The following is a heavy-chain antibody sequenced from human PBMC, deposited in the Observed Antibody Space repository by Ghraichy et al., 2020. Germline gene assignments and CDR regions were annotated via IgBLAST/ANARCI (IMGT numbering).Heavy chain of an antibody. CDR3: TTHSYSSRIDF. CDR1: GFTFSNTW. J-gene: IGHJ4*02. CDR2: IEKKRDGGTT. V-gene: IGHV3-15*04. D-gene: IGHD6-13*01. Sequence: GGSLRLSCAASGFTFSNTWMSWVRQAPGKGLEWVGRIEKKRDGGTTDYATPVKGRFTISRDDSKNTLFLQMNSLKTEDTAVYYCTTHSYSSRIDFWGQGALVTVSS.